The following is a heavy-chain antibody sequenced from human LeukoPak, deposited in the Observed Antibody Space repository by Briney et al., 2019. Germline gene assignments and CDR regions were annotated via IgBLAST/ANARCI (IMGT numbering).Heavy chain of an antibody. J-gene: IGHJ3*02. CDR2: IYTGGST. CDR3: ARLGGGIKGIAAARAFDI. CDR1: GGSISSYY. D-gene: IGHD6-13*01. V-gene: IGHV4-4*09. Sequence: SETLSLTCTVSGGSISSYYWSWIRQPPGKGLEWIGYIYTGGSTNYNPSLKSRVTISVDTSKNQFSLKLSSVTAADTAVYYCARLGGGIKGIAAARAFDIWGQGTMVTVSS.